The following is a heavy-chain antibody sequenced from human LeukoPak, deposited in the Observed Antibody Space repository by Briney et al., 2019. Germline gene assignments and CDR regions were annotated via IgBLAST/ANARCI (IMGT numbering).Heavy chain of an antibody. D-gene: IGHD5-18*01. Sequence: PGGSLRLSCTASGFTFDDYAMHWVRQAPGKGLEWVSGISWRSGSIVYADSVKGRFTISRDNAKNSLSLQMNSLRAEDTAVYYCARLLQQWPPINFDLWGQGTLVTVSS. CDR1: GFTFDDYA. CDR2: ISWRSGSI. J-gene: IGHJ4*02. V-gene: IGHV3-9*01. CDR3: ARLLQQWPPINFDL.